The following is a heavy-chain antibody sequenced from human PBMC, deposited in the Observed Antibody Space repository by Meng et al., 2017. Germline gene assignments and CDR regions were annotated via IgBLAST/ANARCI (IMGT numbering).Heavy chain of an antibody. CDR1: GYTLSSDG. Sequence: GQLVQSGGVVKKPGASGKVSCDTSGYTLSSDGFAWVRKTTEQGLEWLGWINVYSGITNYAQKFQGRVTMTTDTSTRTGYMELTSLTSDDTATYYCATRGNPYLNCWGQGTLVTVSS. V-gene: IGHV1-18*01. CDR3: ATRGNPYLNC. CDR2: INVYSGIT. J-gene: IGHJ4*02.